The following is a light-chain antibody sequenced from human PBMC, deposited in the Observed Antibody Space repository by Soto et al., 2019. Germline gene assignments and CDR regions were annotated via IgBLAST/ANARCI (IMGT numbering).Light chain of an antibody. V-gene: IGLV3-21*02. CDR2: DDG. CDR1: NLESKS. CDR3: QVWHISSDQYL. Sequence: SYELAQPPSVSVAPGQTARITCGVNNLESKSLHWYQQRPGQAPVLVLYDDGNRPSGIPERLSGSNSGSTATLTISSVEASDEADYFCQVWHISSDQYLFGPGTKVTLL. J-gene: IGLJ1*01.